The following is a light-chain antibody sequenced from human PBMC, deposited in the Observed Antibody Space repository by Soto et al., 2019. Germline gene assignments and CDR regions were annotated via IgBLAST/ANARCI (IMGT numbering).Light chain of an antibody. CDR3: QQYSDWPPTHT. CDR1: QRVSTD. CDR2: GAS. J-gene: IGKJ2*01. V-gene: IGKV3-15*01. Sequence: EIVMTQSPATLSVSPGERATHSCRASQRVSTDLAWYQQKPGQAPRLLIYGASTRATGIPGRFSGSGAETEFTLTISNLQSEDFAVYYCQQYSDWPPTHTFGQGTKLEIK.